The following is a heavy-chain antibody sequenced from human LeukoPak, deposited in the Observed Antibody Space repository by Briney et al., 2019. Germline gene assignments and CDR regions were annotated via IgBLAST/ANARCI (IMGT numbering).Heavy chain of an antibody. J-gene: IGHJ4*02. D-gene: IGHD3-10*01. V-gene: IGHV1-2*04. CDR3: ARDNRGILWFGAPRLFYFDY. CDR1: GYTFTGYY. Sequence: ASVKVSCKASGYTFTGYYMHWVRQAPGQGLEWMGWINPNSGGTNYAQKLQGWVTMTRDTSISTAYMELSRLRSDDTAVYYCARDNRGILWFGAPRLFYFDYWGQGTLVTVSS. CDR2: INPNSGGT.